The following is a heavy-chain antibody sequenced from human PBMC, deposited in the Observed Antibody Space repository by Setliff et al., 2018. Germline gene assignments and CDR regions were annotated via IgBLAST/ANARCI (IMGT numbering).Heavy chain of an antibody. CDR1: GGSISSYY. J-gene: IGHJ6*03. D-gene: IGHD3-22*01. V-gene: IGHV4-4*08. CDR2: IYTSGST. Sequence: LSLTCTVSGGSISSYYWSWIRQPPGKGLEWIGYIYTSGSTNYNPSLKSRVTISVDTSKNQFSLKLSSVTAADTAVYYCARSRGYNYDSSGYYYDNYYYYYMDVWGKGTTVTVS. CDR3: ARSRGYNYDSSGYYYDNYYYYYMDV.